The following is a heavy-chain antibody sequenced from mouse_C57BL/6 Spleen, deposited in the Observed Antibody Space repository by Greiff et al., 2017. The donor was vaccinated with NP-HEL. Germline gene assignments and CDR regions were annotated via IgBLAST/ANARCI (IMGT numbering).Heavy chain of an antibody. D-gene: IGHD3-2*02. CDR3: ARRAQATYYAMDY. CDR1: GYTFTSYW. CDR2: IYPSDSET. V-gene: IGHV1-61*01. J-gene: IGHJ4*01. Sequence: QVQLQQPGAELVRPGSSVKLSCKASGYTFTSYWMDWVKQRPGQGLEWIGNIYPSDSETHYNQKFKDKATLTVDKSSSTAYMQLSSLTSEDSAVYYCARRAQATYYAMDYWGQGTSVTVSS.